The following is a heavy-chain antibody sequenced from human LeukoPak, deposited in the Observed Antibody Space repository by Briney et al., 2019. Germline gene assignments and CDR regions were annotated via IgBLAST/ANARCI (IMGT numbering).Heavy chain of an antibody. CDR1: GGSFSGYY. J-gene: IGHJ3*02. D-gene: IGHD6-13*01. CDR2: INHSGST. CDR3: PRLPGQLDAFDI. Sequence: SETLSLTCAVYGGSFSGYYWSWIRQPPGKGLEWIGEINHSGSTNYNPSLKSRVTISEDTSKNQFSLKLSYVTAADTGVYYWPRLPGQLDAFDIWGKGTMVTVSS. V-gene: IGHV4-34*01.